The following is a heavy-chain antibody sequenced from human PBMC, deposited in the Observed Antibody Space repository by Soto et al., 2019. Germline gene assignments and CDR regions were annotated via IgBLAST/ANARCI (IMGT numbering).Heavy chain of an antibody. Sequence: GASVKVSCKASGFTFTNSLFPWGRQAPWQGLEWMGWINPNSGGTNYAQKFQGWVTMTRDTSISTAYMELSRLRSDDTAVYYCARSCSGGSCSNAFDIWGQGTMVTVSS. CDR3: ARSCSGGSCSNAFDI. D-gene: IGHD2-15*01. J-gene: IGHJ3*02. CDR1: GFTFTNSL. CDR2: INPNSGGT. V-gene: IGHV1-2*04.